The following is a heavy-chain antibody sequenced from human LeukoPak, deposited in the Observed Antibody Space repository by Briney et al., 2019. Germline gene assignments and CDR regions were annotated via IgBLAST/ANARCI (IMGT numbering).Heavy chain of an antibody. CDR2: ISYDGSNT. Sequence: GRSLGLSCAASGFTFRSYAMHWVRQAPGKGLEWVAVISYDGSNTYYSDSVKGRFTISRDNSKNTLYLQMNSLRAEDTAVYYCAKVDGYCSGGSCYRFFDYWGQGTLVTVSS. CDR3: AKVDGYCSGGSCYRFFDY. V-gene: IGHV3-30*04. J-gene: IGHJ4*02. CDR1: GFTFRSYA. D-gene: IGHD2-15*01.